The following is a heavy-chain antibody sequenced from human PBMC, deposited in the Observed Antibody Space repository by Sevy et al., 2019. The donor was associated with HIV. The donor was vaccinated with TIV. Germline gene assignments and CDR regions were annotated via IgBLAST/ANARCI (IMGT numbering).Heavy chain of an antibody. J-gene: IGHJ5*02. CDR2: ISYDGSHK. V-gene: IGHV3-30*03. Sequence: GGSLRLSCAASGFALSNYYAMHWVRQAPGKGLEWVAVISYDGSHKYYADSVKGRFTISRDDSKSSLYLQMNTLRAEETAVYYCARDAGYSVNWYPRFDPWGQGTLVTVSS. CDR3: ARDAGYSVNWYPRFDP. D-gene: IGHD6-13*01. CDR1: GFALSNYYA.